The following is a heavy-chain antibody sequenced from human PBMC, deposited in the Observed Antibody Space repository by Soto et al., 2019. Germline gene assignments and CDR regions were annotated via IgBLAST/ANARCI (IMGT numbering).Heavy chain of an antibody. CDR1: GGTFSRHA. J-gene: IGHJ4*02. CDR3: ARGWGYDSNDYYYAY. Sequence: QVQLVQSGAEVRKPGSSVKVSCKASGGTFSRHAISWVRQAPGQGLEWMGGIIPIFGTANHAQKFQGRVTIIADESTSTVYMELSSLRSEDTAMYYCARGWGYDSNDYYYAYWGQGNLVIGSS. V-gene: IGHV1-69*01. CDR2: IIPIFGTA. D-gene: IGHD3-22*01.